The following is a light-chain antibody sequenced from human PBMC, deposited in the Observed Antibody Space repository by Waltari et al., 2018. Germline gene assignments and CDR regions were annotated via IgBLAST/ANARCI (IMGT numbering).Light chain of an antibody. CDR1: SSDVGSYNL. J-gene: IGLJ3*02. Sequence: QSALTQPASVSGSPGQSITISCTGTSSDVGSYNLVSWYQQHPGKATKRMSYEVSKRPAGVSNRCSGSKAGNTASLTISGLQAEDEADYYCCSYAGSSKVFGGGTKLTVL. CDR2: EVS. CDR3: CSYAGSSKV. V-gene: IGLV2-23*02.